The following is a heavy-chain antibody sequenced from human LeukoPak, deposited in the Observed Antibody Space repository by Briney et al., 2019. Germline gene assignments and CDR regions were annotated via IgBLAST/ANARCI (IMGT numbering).Heavy chain of an antibody. Sequence: GASVKVSRKASGGTYISYAISWVRQARGQGREWMGGIIHIFVTANYAQTFQGRVTITADESTSTAYMELSSLRSEDTAVYYCARGGSYSGSFLRGDYFDYWGQGTLVTVSS. J-gene: IGHJ4*02. CDR3: ARGGSYSGSFLRGDYFDY. D-gene: IGHD1-26*01. V-gene: IGHV1-69*13. CDR1: GGTYISYA. CDR2: IIHIFVTA.